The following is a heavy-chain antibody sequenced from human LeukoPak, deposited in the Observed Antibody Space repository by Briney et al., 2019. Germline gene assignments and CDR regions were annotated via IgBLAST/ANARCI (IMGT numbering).Heavy chain of an antibody. Sequence: GGSLRLSCAASGFTFSSYEMNWVRQAPGKGLEWVSGISGSGGSTYYADSVKGRFTISRDNSKSTLYLQMNSLRAEDTAVYYCAKTLSYSSGWVYWGQGTLVTVSS. D-gene: IGHD6-19*01. CDR3: AKTLSYSSGWVY. CDR1: GFTFSSYE. J-gene: IGHJ4*02. CDR2: ISGSGGST. V-gene: IGHV3-23*01.